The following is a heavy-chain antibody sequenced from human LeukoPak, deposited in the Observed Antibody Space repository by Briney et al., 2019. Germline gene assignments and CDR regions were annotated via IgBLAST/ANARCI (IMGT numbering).Heavy chain of an antibody. Sequence: ASVKVSCKASGYTFTSYGISWVRQAPGQGLEWMGWISACNGNTNYAQKLQGRVTMTTDTSTSTAYMELRSLRSDDTAVYYCARDYYDSSGYYPDYWGQGTLVTVSS. CDR2: ISACNGNT. D-gene: IGHD3-22*01. CDR3: ARDYYDSSGYYPDY. V-gene: IGHV1-18*01. CDR1: GYTFTSYG. J-gene: IGHJ4*02.